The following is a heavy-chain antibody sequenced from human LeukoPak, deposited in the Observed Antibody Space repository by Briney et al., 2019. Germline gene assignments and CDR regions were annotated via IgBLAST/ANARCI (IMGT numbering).Heavy chain of an antibody. CDR1: GFTFSNYE. Sequence: GGSLRLSCAASGFTFSNYEMNWVRQAPGKGLEWVSYISSSGSSIYYADSVKGRFTISRDNAKNSLYLQINSLRAEDTAVYYCARMRRFNYGFDCWGQGTLVTVSS. CDR3: ARMRRFNYGFDC. J-gene: IGHJ4*02. D-gene: IGHD5-18*01. V-gene: IGHV3-48*03. CDR2: ISSSGSSI.